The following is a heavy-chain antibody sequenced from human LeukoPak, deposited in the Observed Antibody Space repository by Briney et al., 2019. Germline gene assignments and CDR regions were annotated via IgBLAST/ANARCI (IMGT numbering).Heavy chain of an antibody. Sequence: SETLSLTCTVSAGSISSYYWSWIRQPPGKGLEWIGYIYYSGSTNYNPSLKSRVTISVDTSKNQFSLKLSSVTAADTAVYYCARGAEGYYYYGMDVWGQGTTVTVSS. CDR1: AGSISSYY. CDR3: ARGAEGYYYYGMDV. CDR2: IYYSGST. D-gene: IGHD1-26*01. V-gene: IGHV4-59*01. J-gene: IGHJ6*02.